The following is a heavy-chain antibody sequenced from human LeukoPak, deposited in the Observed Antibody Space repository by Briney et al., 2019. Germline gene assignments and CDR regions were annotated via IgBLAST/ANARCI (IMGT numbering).Heavy chain of an antibody. J-gene: IGHJ4*02. CDR1: GFTFSSYS. D-gene: IGHD2-2*01. V-gene: IGHV3-21*01. CDR3: ARDRSDIVVVPAADLDY. Sequence: GGSLRLSCAASGFTFSSYSINWVRQAPGKGLEWVSCVSSTSSFIYYADSVKGRFTISRDNAKNSLYLQMNSLRAEDTAVYYCARDRSDIVVVPAADLDYWGQGTLVTVSS. CDR2: VSSTSSFI.